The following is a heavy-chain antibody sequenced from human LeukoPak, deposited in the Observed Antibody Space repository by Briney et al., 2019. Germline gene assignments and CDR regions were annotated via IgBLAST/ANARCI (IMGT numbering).Heavy chain of an antibody. CDR2: ISGSGDST. CDR3: AKIDATPASSPLDY. D-gene: IGHD2-15*01. CDR1: GFTFSNFA. Sequence: GGSLRLSCAASGFTFSNFAMSWVRQAPGKGLEWVSAISGSGDSTYYADSVKGRFTISRDNSKNTLYLQMNSLRAEDTAVYYCAKIDATPASSPLDYWGQGTLVTVSS. J-gene: IGHJ4*02. V-gene: IGHV3-23*01.